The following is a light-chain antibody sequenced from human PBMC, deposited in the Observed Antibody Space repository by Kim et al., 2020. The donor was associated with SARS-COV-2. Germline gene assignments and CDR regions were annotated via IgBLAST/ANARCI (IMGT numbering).Light chain of an antibody. V-gene: IGKV1-5*03. CDR3: QQYYAGSRA. CDR1: QGISDW. CDR2: KAS. J-gene: IGKJ1*01. Sequence: DIQMTQSPSTLSASVGDSVTITCRASQGISDWLAWYQQKPGKPPKLLIYKASKLEDGVPSRFSATESGTEFTLTINSLQPDDFATYYCQQYYAGSRAFGQGTKVDIK.